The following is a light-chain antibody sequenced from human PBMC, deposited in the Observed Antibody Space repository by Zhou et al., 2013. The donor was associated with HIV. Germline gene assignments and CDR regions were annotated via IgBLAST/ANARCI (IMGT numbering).Light chain of an antibody. J-gene: IGLJ2*01. CDR1: SSNIGNNY. V-gene: IGLV1-51*01. Sequence: QSVLTQPPSVSAAPGQKVSISCSGSSSNIGNNYVSWYQQLPGTAPQILIYDNNKRPSGIPDRFSGSKSGTSATLGITGLQTGDEAVYYCGTWDSSLSAVVFGGGTKLTVL. CDR3: GTWDSSLSAVV. CDR2: DNN.